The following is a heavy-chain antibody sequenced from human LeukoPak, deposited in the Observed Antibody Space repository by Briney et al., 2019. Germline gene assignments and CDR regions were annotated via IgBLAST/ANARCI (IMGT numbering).Heavy chain of an antibody. CDR3: ASFYYGSGSYYNWVFDY. V-gene: IGHV4-59*08. D-gene: IGHD3-10*01. J-gene: IGHJ4*02. CDR1: GGSISSYY. CDR2: IYYSGST. Sequence: SETLSLTCTVSGGSISSYYWSWIRQPPGKGLEWNGYIYYSGSTNYNPSLKSRVTISVDTSKNQFSLKLSSVTAADTAVYYCASFYYGSGSYYNWVFDYWGQGTLVTVSS.